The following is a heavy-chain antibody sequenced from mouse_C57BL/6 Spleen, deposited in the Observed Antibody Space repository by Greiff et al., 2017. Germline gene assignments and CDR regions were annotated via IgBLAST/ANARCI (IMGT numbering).Heavy chain of an antibody. Sequence: QVQLQQSGPELVKPGASVKISCKASGYAFSSSWMNWVKQRPGKGLEWIGRIYPGDGDTNSNGKFKGKATLTADTSSSTAYMQLSSLTSEDSAVYFCARGGYYGLFDYWGQGTTLTVSS. CDR2: IYPGDGDT. CDR1: GYAFSSSW. D-gene: IGHD1-1*01. CDR3: ARGGYYGLFDY. V-gene: IGHV1-82*01. J-gene: IGHJ2*01.